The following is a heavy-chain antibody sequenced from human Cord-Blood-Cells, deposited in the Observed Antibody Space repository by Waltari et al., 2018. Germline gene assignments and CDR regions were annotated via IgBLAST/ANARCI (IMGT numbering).Heavy chain of an antibody. CDR2: IYYSGST. Sequence: QVQLQESGPGLVKPSQTLSLTCTVSGGSISSGGYYWSWIRQHPGKGLEWIGYIYYSGSTYYNPFLKSRVTISVDTSKNQFSLKLSSVTAADTAVYYCARDVAAGHYYYYGMDVWGQGTTVTVSS. CDR3: ARDVAAGHYYYYGMDV. V-gene: IGHV4-31*03. CDR1: GGSISSGGYY. J-gene: IGHJ6*02. D-gene: IGHD6-13*01.